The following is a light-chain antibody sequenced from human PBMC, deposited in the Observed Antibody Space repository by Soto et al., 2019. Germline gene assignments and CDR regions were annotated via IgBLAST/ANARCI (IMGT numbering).Light chain of an antibody. Sequence: EIVLTQSPATLSLSPGERATLSCRASQSVSSYLAWYQQKPGQAPRLLIYDASNRATGIPARFSGSGSGTDFTLTISSLEPADFAVYYCQQRSNWPRGTFGQGTKV. CDR1: QSVSSY. CDR3: QQRSNWPRGT. CDR2: DAS. J-gene: IGKJ1*01. V-gene: IGKV3-11*01.